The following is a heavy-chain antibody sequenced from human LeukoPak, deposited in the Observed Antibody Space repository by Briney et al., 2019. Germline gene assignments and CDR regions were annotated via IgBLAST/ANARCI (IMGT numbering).Heavy chain of an antibody. CDR2: ISPVDSDT. CDR3: ARLGVLYYFDY. J-gene: IGHJ4*02. D-gene: IGHD2-8*01. CDR1: GYRFTSDW. Sequence: GESLKISCEASGYRFTSDWIGCVRQMPGKGLEWMGIISPVDSDTRYSPSFQGQVTISADKSITTASLQWSSLKASDTAVYYCARLGVLYYFDYWGQGTLVTVSS. V-gene: IGHV5-51*01.